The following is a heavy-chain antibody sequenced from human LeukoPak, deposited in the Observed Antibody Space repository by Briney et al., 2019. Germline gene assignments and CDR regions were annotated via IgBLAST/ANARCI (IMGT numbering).Heavy chain of an antibody. CDR3: ARRGGYSSGYAFDI. V-gene: IGHV3-74*01. J-gene: IGHJ3*02. CDR1: GFTFSSYW. CDR2: INSDGSST. Sequence: GGSLRLSCAASGFTFSSYWMHWVRQAPGKGLVWVSRINSDGSSTSYADSVKGRFTISRDNAKNTLYLQMNSLRAEDTAVYYCARRGGYSSGYAFDIWGQGTMVTVSS. D-gene: IGHD6-19*01.